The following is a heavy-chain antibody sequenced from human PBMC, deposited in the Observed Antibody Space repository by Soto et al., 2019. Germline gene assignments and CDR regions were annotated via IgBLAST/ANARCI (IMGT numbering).Heavy chain of an antibody. CDR1: GFTFSSYV. J-gene: IGHJ6*02. V-gene: IGHV3-23*01. CDR2: VSGSGGST. Sequence: EVQLLESGGGLVQPGGSLRLSCAASGFTFSSYVLSWVRQAPGKGLEWVSAVSGSGGSTYYADSVKGRFTISRDNSKNTLYLQMNSLRAEDTAVYYCAKHRITIFGVVTSYGMVVWGQGTTVTVSS. D-gene: IGHD3-3*01. CDR3: AKHRITIFGVVTSYGMVV.